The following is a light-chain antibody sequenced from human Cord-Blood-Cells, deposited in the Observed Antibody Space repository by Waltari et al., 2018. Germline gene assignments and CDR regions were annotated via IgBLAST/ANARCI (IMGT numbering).Light chain of an antibody. Sequence: EIVMTQSPATLSVSPGERATLSFRSSQSVSSTLAWYGQNPGQAPRLLIHGASTRATGIPARFSGSGSGTEFTLTISILQSEDFAVYYCQQYNNWPPYTFGHGTKLEIK. V-gene: IGKV3-15*01. CDR2: GAS. CDR1: QSVSST. J-gene: IGKJ2*01. CDR3: QQYNNWPPYT.